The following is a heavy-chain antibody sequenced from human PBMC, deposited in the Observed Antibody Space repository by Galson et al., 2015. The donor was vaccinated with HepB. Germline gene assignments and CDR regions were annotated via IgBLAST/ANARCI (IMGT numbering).Heavy chain of an antibody. Sequence: LRLSCAASGFTFSSYAMHWVRQAPGKGLEWVAVISYDGSNKYYADSVKGRFTISRDNSKNTLYLQMNSLRAEDTAVYYCARAKSFPGIAAAGNSLDYWGQGTLVTVSS. CDR3: ARAKSFPGIAAAGNSLDY. J-gene: IGHJ4*02. V-gene: IGHV3-30-3*01. CDR1: GFTFSSYA. D-gene: IGHD6-13*01. CDR2: ISYDGSNK.